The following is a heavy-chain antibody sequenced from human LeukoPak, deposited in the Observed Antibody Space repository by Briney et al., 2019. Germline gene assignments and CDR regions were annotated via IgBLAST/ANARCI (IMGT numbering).Heavy chain of an antibody. CDR1: GFTFDDYA. V-gene: IGHV3-30-3*01. CDR3: ARDVRFLEGFDY. D-gene: IGHD3-3*01. J-gene: IGHJ4*02. Sequence: GRSLRLSCAASGFTFDDYAMHWVRQAPGKGLEWVAVISYDGSNKYYADSVKGRFTISRDNSKNTLYLQMNSLRAEDTAVYYCARDVRFLEGFDYWGQGTLVTASS. CDR2: ISYDGSNK.